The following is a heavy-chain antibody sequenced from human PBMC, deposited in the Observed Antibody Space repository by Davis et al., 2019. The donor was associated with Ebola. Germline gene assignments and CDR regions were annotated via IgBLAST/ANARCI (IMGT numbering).Heavy chain of an antibody. D-gene: IGHD3-16*02. J-gene: IGHJ4*02. V-gene: IGHV1-24*01. CDR1: GYTLTELS. Sequence: SVKVSCKVSGYTLTELSMHWVRQAPGKGLEWMGGFDPEDGETIYAQKFQGRVTMTEDTSTDTAYMELSSLRSEDTAVYYCATVAHVWGSYRPWFDYWGQGTLVTVSS. CDR3: ATVAHVWGSYRPWFDY. CDR2: FDPEDGET.